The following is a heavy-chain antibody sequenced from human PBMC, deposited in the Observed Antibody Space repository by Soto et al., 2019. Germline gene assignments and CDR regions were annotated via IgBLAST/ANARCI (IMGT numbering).Heavy chain of an antibody. CDR3: ARDGEAAGNGDYYYGMDV. V-gene: IGHV1-2*02. Sequence: ASVEVSSRASGYTFTGYYMHWVRQDPGQGLELMGWINPNSGGTNYAQKFHGRVTMTRDTSISTAYMELCRLRSDDTAVYYCARDGEAAGNGDYYYGMDVWGQGTTVTVS. CDR2: INPNSGGT. D-gene: IGHD6-13*01. CDR1: GYTFTGYY. J-gene: IGHJ6*02.